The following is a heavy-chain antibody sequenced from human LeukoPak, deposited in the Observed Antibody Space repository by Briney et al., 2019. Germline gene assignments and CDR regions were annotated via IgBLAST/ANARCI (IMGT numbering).Heavy chain of an antibody. J-gene: IGHJ4*02. CDR3: ARETRGAVGSY. CDR1: GFSFSTYA. Sequence: GGSLRLSCAASGFSFSTYAMTWVRQAPGRGLEWVSGISGSGDTTYYADSVKGRFTISRDNSENTLYLQMNSLRAEDTAMYYCARETRGAVGSYWGQGTLVTVSS. D-gene: IGHD6-19*01. V-gene: IGHV3-23*01. CDR2: ISGSGDTT.